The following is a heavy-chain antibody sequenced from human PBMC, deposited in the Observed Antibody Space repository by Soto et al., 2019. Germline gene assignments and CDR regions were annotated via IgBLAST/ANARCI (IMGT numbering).Heavy chain of an antibody. V-gene: IGHV3-23*01. J-gene: IGHJ4*02. CDR3: AKGQEGSYYDFWSGYYMCPDY. Sequence: VGSLRLSCAASGFTFSSYAMSWVRQAPGKGLEWVSAISGSGGSTYYADSVKGRFTISRDNSKNTLYLQMNSLRAEDTAVYYCAKGQEGSYYDFWSGYYMCPDYWGQGTLVTVSS. D-gene: IGHD3-3*01. CDR2: ISGSGGST. CDR1: GFTFSSYA.